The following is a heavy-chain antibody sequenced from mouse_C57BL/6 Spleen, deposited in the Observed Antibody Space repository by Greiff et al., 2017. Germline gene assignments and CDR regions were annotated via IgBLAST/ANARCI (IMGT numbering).Heavy chain of an antibody. D-gene: IGHD2-4*01. CDR2: ISDGGSYT. V-gene: IGHV5-4*01. CDR1: GFTFSSYA. CDR3: ARDDYDVSYAMDY. J-gene: IGHJ4*01. Sequence: EVQRVESGGGLVKPGGSLKLSCAASGFTFSSYAMSWVRQTPEKRLEWVATISDGGSYTYYPDNVKGRFTISRDNAKNNLYLQMSHLKSEDTAMYYCARDDYDVSYAMDYWGQGTSVTVSS.